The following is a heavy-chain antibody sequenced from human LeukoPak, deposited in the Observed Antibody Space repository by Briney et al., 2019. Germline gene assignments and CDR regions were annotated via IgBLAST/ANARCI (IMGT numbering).Heavy chain of an antibody. D-gene: IGHD2-15*01. CDR3: ARRRVVAAYFDY. CDR2: IYYSGST. V-gene: IGHV4-59*08. Sequence: SETLSLTCTVSGGSISSYYWSWIRQPPGKGLEWIGYIYYSGSTNYNPSLKSRVTISVDTSKNQFSLKLSSVTAADTAVYYCARRRVVAAYFDYWGQGTLVTVSS. J-gene: IGHJ4*02. CDR1: GGSISSYY.